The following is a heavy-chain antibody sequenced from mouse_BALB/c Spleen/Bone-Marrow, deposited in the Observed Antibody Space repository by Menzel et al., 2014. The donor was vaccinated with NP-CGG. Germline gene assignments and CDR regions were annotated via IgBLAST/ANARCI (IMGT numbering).Heavy chain of an antibody. CDR1: GYSFTGYN. CDR3: ARNRDNRHIDF. Sequence: VQLQQSGPELEKPGDCLTITCTASGYSFTGYNMNWVQQTNGKSLEWLGNIYPYYGATTYNQKFKGKPTLSVDKSNSPVYIKIKSLTSEDTAIYYCARNRDNRHIDFWGAGTTVTVSS. V-gene: IGHV1-39*01. CDR2: IYPYYGAT. J-gene: IGHJ1*01. D-gene: IGHD4-1*01.